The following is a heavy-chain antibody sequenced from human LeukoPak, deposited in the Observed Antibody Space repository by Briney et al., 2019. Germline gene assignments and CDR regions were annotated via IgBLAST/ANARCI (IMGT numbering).Heavy chain of an antibody. V-gene: IGHV4-34*01. D-gene: IGHD6-13*01. CDR1: GGSISSYY. Sequence: PSETLSLTCTVSGGSISSYYWSWIRQPPGKGLEWIGEINHSGSTSYNPSLKSRVTISVDTSKNQFSLKLSSVTAADTAVYYCAAYSIAAVGNEYYFDYWGQETLVTVSS. CDR2: INHSGST. CDR3: AAYSIAAVGNEYYFDY. J-gene: IGHJ4*02.